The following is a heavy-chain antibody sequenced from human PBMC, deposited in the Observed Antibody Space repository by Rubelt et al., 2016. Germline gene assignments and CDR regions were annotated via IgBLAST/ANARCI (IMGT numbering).Heavy chain of an antibody. CDR2: FDPEDGET. V-gene: IGHV1-24*01. CDR1: GYTLTELS. J-gene: IGHJ3*02. D-gene: IGHD6-13*01. CDR3: STADSSSWYDATDT. Sequence: QVQLVQSGAEVKKPGASVKVSCKVSGYTLTELSMHWVRQAPGKGLEWMGGFDPEDGETIYAQNVQGRLIMTDDTSTDTAYMELSRLTSADTAVYYCSTADSSSWYDATDTWGQGTMVTVSS.